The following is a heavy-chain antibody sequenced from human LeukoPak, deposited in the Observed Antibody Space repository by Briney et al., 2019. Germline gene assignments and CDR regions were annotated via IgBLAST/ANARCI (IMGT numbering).Heavy chain of an antibody. CDR1: GFTFSSYG. J-gene: IGHJ6*03. CDR2: ISYDGSNK. Sequence: PGGSLRLSCAASGFTFSSYGMHWVRQAPGKGLEWVAVISYDGSNKYYADSVKGRFTISRDNSKNTLYLQMNSLRAEDTAVYYCAKSGMKWELLSYYYYYYYMDVWGKGTTVTVSS. D-gene: IGHD1-26*01. V-gene: IGHV3-30*18. CDR3: AKSGMKWELLSYYYYYYYMDV.